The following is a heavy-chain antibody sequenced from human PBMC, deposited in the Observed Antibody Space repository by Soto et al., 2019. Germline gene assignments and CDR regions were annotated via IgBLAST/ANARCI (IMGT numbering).Heavy chain of an antibody. CDR1: GFTFSSYG. J-gene: IGHJ6*02. CDR3: AKDWVGATRKYYYGMDV. V-gene: IGHV3-30*18. D-gene: IGHD1-26*01. CDR2: ISYDGSNK. Sequence: GGSLRLSCAASGFTFSSYGMHWVRQAPGKGLEWVAVISYDGSNKYYADSVKGRFTISRDNSKNTLYLQMNSLRAEDTAVYYCAKDWVGATRKYYYGMDVWGQGTTVTVSS.